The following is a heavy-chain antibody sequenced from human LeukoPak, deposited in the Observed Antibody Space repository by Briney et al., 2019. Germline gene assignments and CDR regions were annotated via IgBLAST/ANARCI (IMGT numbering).Heavy chain of an antibody. CDR2: IIPIFGTA. CDR1: GGTFSSYA. V-gene: IGHV1-69*01. J-gene: IGHJ4*02. CDR3: ARPYDSSGYYYY. Sequence: SVKVSCKASGGTFSSYAISWERQAPGQGLEWMGGIIPIFGTANYAQKFQGRVTITADESTSTAYMELSSLRSEDTAVYYCARPYDSSGYYYYWGQGTLVTVSS. D-gene: IGHD3-22*01.